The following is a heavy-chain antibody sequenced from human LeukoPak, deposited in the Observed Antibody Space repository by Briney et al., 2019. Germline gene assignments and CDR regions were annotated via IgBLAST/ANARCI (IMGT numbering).Heavy chain of an antibody. V-gene: IGHV3-53*01. Sequence: GGSLRLSCAASGFTVSSNYMSWVRQAPGKGLEWVSVIYSGGSTYYADSVKGRFTISRDNSKNTLYLQMNSLRAEGTAVYYCARVSSTGYSGYSYYFDYWGQGTLVTVSS. CDR2: IYSGGST. CDR1: GFTVSSNY. CDR3: ARVSSTGYSGYSYYFDY. J-gene: IGHJ4*02. D-gene: IGHD5-12*01.